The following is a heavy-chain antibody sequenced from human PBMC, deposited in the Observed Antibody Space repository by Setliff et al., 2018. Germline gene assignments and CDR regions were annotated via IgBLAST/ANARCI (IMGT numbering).Heavy chain of an antibody. CDR2: INHSGST. CDR3: ARRNGEKLDP. CDR1: GGRISGSNHY. J-gene: IGHJ5*02. Sequence: SETLSLTCTVSGGRISGSNHYWGWVRQPPGKGLEWIGEINHSGSTNYNPSLKSRVTISVDTSKNQFSLKLSSVTAADTAVYYCARRNGEKLDPWGQGTLVTVSS. V-gene: IGHV4-39*07.